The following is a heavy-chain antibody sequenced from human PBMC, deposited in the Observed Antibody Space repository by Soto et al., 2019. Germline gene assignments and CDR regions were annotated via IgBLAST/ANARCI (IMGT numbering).Heavy chain of an antibody. CDR1: GLTFSSYS. CDR2: ISSSSSYI. V-gene: IGHV3-21*01. J-gene: IGHJ6*02. D-gene: IGHD3-10*01. CDR3: ARERGSSMVRGVNYYYYYGMDV. Sequence: PGGSLRLSCAASGLTFSSYSMNWVRQAPGKGLEWVSSISSSSSYIYYADSVKGRFTISRDNAKNSLYLQMNSLRAEDTAVYYCARERGSSMVRGVNYYYYYGMDVWGQGTTVTVSS.